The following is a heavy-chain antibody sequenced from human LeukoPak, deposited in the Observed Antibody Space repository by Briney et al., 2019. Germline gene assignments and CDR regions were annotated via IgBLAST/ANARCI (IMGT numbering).Heavy chain of an antibody. J-gene: IGHJ4*02. CDR3: VRQGTNSGYYLLDY. CDR2: IYHSGST. CDR1: GGSISSSNW. V-gene: IGHV4-4*02. D-gene: IGHD3-22*01. Sequence: SGTLSLTCAVSGGSISSSNWWSWVRQPPGKGLEWIGEIYHSGSTNYNPSLKSRVTMSVDPSKNQFSLKLTSVTVADTATYYCVRQGTNSGYYLLDYWGQGHLVIVSS.